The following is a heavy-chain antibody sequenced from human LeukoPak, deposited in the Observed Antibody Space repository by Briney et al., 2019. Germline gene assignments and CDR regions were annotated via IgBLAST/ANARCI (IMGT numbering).Heavy chain of an antibody. CDR1: GGSFSGYY. Sequence: SETLSLTCAVYGGSFSGYYWSWIRQPPGKGLEWIGYIYYSGSTNYNPSLKSRVTISVDTSKNQFSLKLSSVTAADTAVYYCARDTYQLLSFDYWGQGTLVTVSS. V-gene: IGHV4-59*01. CDR2: IYYSGST. J-gene: IGHJ4*02. CDR3: ARDTYQLLSFDY. D-gene: IGHD2-2*01.